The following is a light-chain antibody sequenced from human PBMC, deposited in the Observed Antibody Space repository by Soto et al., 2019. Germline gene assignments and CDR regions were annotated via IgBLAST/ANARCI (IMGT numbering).Light chain of an antibody. CDR1: QSVTSSY. CDR2: GAS. Sequence: IVFTHSPGTLSLSPGERATLSCRASQSVTSSYLAWYQQKPGQAPRLLIYGASNRATGIPDRFSGSGSGTDFTLTISRLEPEDFAVYYCQQYGSSRTFGLGTKVDIK. V-gene: IGKV3-20*01. J-gene: IGKJ1*01. CDR3: QQYGSSRT.